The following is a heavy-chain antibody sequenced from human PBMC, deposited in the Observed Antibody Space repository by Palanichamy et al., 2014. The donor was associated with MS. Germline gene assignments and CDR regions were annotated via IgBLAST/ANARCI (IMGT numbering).Heavy chain of an antibody. CDR2: IYHSGST. Sequence: QVQLQESGPGLVKPSETLSLTCTVSGYSISSGYYWGWIRQPPGKGLEWIGSIYHSGSTYYNPSLKSRVTISVDTSKNQFSLKLSSVTAADTAVYYCARSRSSSFHYYYGMDVWGQGTTVTVSS. J-gene: IGHJ6*02. D-gene: IGHD6-13*01. CDR1: GYSISSGYY. V-gene: IGHV4-38-2*02. CDR3: ARSRSSSFHYYYGMDV.